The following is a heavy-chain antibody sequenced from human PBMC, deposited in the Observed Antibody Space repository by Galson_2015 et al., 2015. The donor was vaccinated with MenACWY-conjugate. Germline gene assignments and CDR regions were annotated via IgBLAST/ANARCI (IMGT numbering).Heavy chain of an antibody. CDR2: VYPGDSDT. CDR1: GYSFTNYW. J-gene: IGHJ4*02. CDR3: AEHRRRLAAAWCLGS. D-gene: IGHD6-13*01. V-gene: IGHV5-51*01. Sequence: QSGAEVKKPGESLRISCKGAGYSFTNYWIAWVRQMPGQGPEYMGIVYPGDSDTRYSPSFQGQVTFSADKSVSTVYLQWSSLRASDPAIFYCAEHRRRLAAAWCLGSRGQGTLVPRSP.